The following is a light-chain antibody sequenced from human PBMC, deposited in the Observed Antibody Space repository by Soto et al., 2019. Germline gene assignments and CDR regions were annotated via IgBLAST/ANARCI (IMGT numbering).Light chain of an antibody. J-gene: IGKJ4*01. V-gene: IGKV3-20*01. CDR2: AES. Sequence: ELLLTQSPGTLSFSPGERATLSCRGSQSVSSSNLAWYQQKTAQAPRLLIYAESRRAPGIPERFSGSGSGTDLNLTISRLEPEDFAVYYCQKCGSSTPTCGGGTKVDIK. CDR3: QKCGSSTPT. CDR1: QSVSSSN.